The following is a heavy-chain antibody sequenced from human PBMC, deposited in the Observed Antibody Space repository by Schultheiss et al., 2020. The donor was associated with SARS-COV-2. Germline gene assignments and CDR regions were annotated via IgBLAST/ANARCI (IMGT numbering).Heavy chain of an antibody. D-gene: IGHD3-10*01. Sequence: GGSLRLSCAASGFTFSSYGMHWVRQAPGKGLEWVAVISYDGSNKYYADSVKGRFTISRDNSKNTLYLQMNSLRVEDTAVYYCAKGRGAMDVWGHGTTVTVSS. CDR2: ISYDGSNK. J-gene: IGHJ6*02. CDR1: GFTFSSYG. V-gene: IGHV3-30*18. CDR3: AKGRGAMDV.